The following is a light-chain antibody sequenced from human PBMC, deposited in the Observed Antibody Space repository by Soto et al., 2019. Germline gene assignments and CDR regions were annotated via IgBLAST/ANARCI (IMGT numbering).Light chain of an antibody. V-gene: IGKV1-5*03. Sequence: DIQMTQSPSTLSASVGDRVTITCRASQSLSSSLAWYQQKPEKAPKLLIYMASSVESGVPSRFSGSGSGTEFTLTITSLQPDDFATYYCQQYNSYSRTFGQGTKVDNK. CDR3: QQYNSYSRT. J-gene: IGKJ1*01. CDR2: MAS. CDR1: QSLSSS.